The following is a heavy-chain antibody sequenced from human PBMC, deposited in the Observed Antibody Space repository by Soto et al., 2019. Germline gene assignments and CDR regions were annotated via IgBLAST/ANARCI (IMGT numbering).Heavy chain of an antibody. CDR1: GFTFSSYW. D-gene: IGHD3-10*01. Sequence: EVQLVESGGGLVQPGGSLRLSCAASGFTFSSYWMSWVRQAPGKGLEWVANIKQDGSEKYYVDSVKGRFTISRENAKNSLYLQMNSLRAEDTAVYYCARDVMVRGEVLGFGDAFDIWGQGTMVTVSS. J-gene: IGHJ3*02. CDR2: IKQDGSEK. V-gene: IGHV3-7*01. CDR3: ARDVMVRGEVLGFGDAFDI.